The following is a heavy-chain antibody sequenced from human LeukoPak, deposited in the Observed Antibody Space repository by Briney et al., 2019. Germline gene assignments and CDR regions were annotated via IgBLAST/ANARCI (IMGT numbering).Heavy chain of an antibody. J-gene: IGHJ6*02. Sequence: PGRSLRLSCAASGFTFSSYGMHWVRQAPGKGLEWVAVISYDGSNKYYADSVKGRFTISRDNSKNTLYLQMNSLRAEDTAVYYCAKERGYSNYYGMDVWGQGTTVTVSS. D-gene: IGHD4-11*01. CDR1: GFTFSSYG. CDR3: AKERGYSNYYGMDV. V-gene: IGHV3-30*18. CDR2: ISYDGSNK.